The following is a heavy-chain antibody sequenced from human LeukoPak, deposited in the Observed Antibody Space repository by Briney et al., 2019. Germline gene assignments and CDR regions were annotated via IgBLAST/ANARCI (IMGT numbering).Heavy chain of an antibody. CDR2: ISAYNGNT. CDR1: GYTFTSYG. J-gene: IGHJ5*02. Sequence: ASVKVSCKASGYTFTSYGISWVRQAPGQGLEWMGWISAYNGNTNYAQKLQGRVTMTTDTSTSTAYMELRSLRSDDTAVCYCAREPHSSSWYWFDPWGQGTLVTVSS. V-gene: IGHV1-18*01. D-gene: IGHD6-13*01. CDR3: AREPHSSSWYWFDP.